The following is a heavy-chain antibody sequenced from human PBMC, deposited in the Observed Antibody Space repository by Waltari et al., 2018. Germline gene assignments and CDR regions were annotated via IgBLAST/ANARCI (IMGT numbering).Heavy chain of an antibody. CDR3: VRDAFGNTIGGVFDY. Sequence: VQLVESGGGLVQPGKTLRLSCVASGFIFAASAMHWVRQVPGKGLEWLSGISWNSNNIVYADSVQGRFTISRDNAENSLYLLMNNLRSDDTALYYCVRDAFGNTIGGVFDYWGQGTLLTVSS. D-gene: IGHD3-3*01. V-gene: IGHV3-9*01. CDR2: ISWNSNNI. J-gene: IGHJ4*02. CDR1: GFIFAASA.